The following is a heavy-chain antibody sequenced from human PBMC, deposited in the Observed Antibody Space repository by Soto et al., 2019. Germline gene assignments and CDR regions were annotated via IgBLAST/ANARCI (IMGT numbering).Heavy chain of an antibody. D-gene: IGHD2-2*02. Sequence: SGPTLVNPTQTLTLTCTFSGFSLSTSGVGVGWIRQPPGKALEWLALSYWDDDKRYSPSLKSRLTITKDTSKNQVVLTMTSLDHVYTATYYCAHSHCSSTSCYILTPNWFDPWGQETLVTVAS. J-gene: IGHJ5*02. V-gene: IGHV2-5*02. CDR2: SYWDDDK. CDR3: AHSHCSSTSCYILTPNWFDP. CDR1: GFSLSTSGVG.